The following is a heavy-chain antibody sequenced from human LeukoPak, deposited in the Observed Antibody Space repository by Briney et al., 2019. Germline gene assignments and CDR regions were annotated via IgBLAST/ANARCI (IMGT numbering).Heavy chain of an antibody. CDR1: GYTFTSYG. Sequence: ASVKVSCKASGYTFTSYGISWVRQAPGQGLEWMGWISAYNGNTNYAQKLQGRVTMTTDTSTSTAYMELNSLRAEDTAVYYCAKDSGNYYGSGSYWSTDYWGQGTLVTVSS. CDR3: AKDSGNYYGSGSYWSTDY. V-gene: IGHV1-18*01. J-gene: IGHJ4*02. CDR2: ISAYNGNT. D-gene: IGHD3-10*01.